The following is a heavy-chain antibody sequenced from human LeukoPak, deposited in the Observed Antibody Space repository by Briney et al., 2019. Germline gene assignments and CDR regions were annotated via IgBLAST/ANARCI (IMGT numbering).Heavy chain of an antibody. CDR2: IYYSGST. V-gene: IGHV4-39*01. CDR3: ARLNDYCSSTSCYRSPPYFDY. Sequence: SETLSLTCTVSGGSISSSSYYWGWIRQPPVKGLEWIGSIYYSGSTYYNPSLKSRVTISVDTSKNQFSLRLSSVTAADTAVYYCARLNDYCSSTSCYRSPPYFDYWGQGTLVTVSS. D-gene: IGHD2-2*02. CDR1: GGSISSSSYY. J-gene: IGHJ4*02.